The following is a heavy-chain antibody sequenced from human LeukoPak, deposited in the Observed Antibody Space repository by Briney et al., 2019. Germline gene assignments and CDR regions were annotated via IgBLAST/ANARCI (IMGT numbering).Heavy chain of an antibody. D-gene: IGHD6-13*01. CDR3: ASDHRRLAGIAAADSTPS. CDR2: ISSSSSYI. CDR1: GFTFSSYS. V-gene: IGHV3-21*01. J-gene: IGHJ4*02. Sequence: PGGSLRLSCAASGFTFSSYSMSRVRQAPGKGLEWVPSISSSSSYIYYADSVKGQFTISRDNAKNSLYLQMNSLRAEDTAVYYCASDHRRLAGIAAADSTPSWGQGTLVTVSS.